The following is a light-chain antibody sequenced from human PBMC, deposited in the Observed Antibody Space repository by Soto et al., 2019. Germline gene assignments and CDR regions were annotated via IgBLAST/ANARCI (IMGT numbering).Light chain of an antibody. CDR3: SSYIISSTAV. V-gene: IGLV2-14*01. J-gene: IGLJ2*01. CDR1: SSDVGGYNY. Sequence: QSALTQPASVSGSPGQTITISCTGTSSDVGGYNYVSWYQQHPGKAPKLMIYEVSNRPSGVSNRFSGSKAGNTASLTISGLQAEDEADYYCSSYIISSTAVFGGGTKLTVL. CDR2: EVS.